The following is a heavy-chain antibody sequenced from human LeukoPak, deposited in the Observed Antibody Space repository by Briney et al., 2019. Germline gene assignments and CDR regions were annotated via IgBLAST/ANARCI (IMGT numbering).Heavy chain of an antibody. CDR1: GFTFSSYA. CDR2: ISGSGGST. CDR3: AKDLLYDVLTGYFY. J-gene: IGHJ4*02. Sequence: HTGGSLRLSCAASGFTFSSYAMSWVRQAPGKGLEWVSAISGSGGSTYYADSVKGRFTISRDNAKNTLYLQMNSLRAEDTAVYYCAKDLLYDVLTGYFYWGQGTLVTVSS. D-gene: IGHD3-9*01. V-gene: IGHV3-23*01.